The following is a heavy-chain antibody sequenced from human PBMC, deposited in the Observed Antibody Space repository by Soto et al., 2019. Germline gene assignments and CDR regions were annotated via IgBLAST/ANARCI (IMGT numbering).Heavy chain of an antibody. CDR1: GYTLTELS. CDR2: FDPEDGET. CDR3: ARERRDGYNRRLYYYGMDV. V-gene: IGHV1-24*01. D-gene: IGHD5-12*01. J-gene: IGHJ6*02. Sequence: GASVKVSCKVSGYTLTELSMHWVRQAPGKGLERMGGFDPEDGETIYAQKFQGRVTMTEDTSTDTAYMELSSLRSEDTAVYYCARERRDGYNRRLYYYGMDVWGQGTTVTVSS.